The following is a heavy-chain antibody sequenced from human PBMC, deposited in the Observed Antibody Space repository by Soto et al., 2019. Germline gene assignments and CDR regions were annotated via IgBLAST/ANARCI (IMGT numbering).Heavy chain of an antibody. Sequence: QVQLVQSGAEVKKPGSSVKVSCKASGGTFSSYAISWVRQAPGQGLEWMGGIIPIFGTANYAQKFQGRVTMTADKSTSPAYMEPSSLRSEDTAVYYCARATTLYSSASSGNWFDPWGQGTLFTVSS. CDR3: ARATTLYSSASSGNWFDP. CDR1: GGTFSSYA. V-gene: IGHV1-69*06. D-gene: IGHD6-6*01. CDR2: IIPIFGTA. J-gene: IGHJ5*02.